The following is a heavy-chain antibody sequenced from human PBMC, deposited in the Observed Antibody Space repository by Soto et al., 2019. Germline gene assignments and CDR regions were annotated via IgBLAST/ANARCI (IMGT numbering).Heavy chain of an antibody. CDR3: ARGIYSYAYYFDY. J-gene: IGHJ4*02. CDR2: IYYSGST. CDR1: GGSISSYY. Sequence: QVQLQESGPGLVKPSETLSLTCTVSGGSISSYYWSWIRQPPGKGLEWIGYIYYSGSTNYNPSLKSRVTISVDTSKNQFSLKLSSVTAADTAVYYCARGIYSYAYYFDYWGQGTLVTVSS. D-gene: IGHD5-18*01. V-gene: IGHV4-59*01.